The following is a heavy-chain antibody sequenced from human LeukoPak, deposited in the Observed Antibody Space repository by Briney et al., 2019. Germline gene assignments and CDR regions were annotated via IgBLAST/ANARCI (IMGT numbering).Heavy chain of an antibody. CDR3: AKDRRPHYDSSGSLFDY. CDR2: ISGSGGST. D-gene: IGHD3-22*01. Sequence: GGSLRLSCAASGFTFSSYAMSWVRQAPGKGLEWVSAISGSGGSTYYADSVKGRFTISRDNSKNTLYLQMNSLRAEDTAVYYCAKDRRPHYDSSGSLFDYWGQGTLVTVSS. V-gene: IGHV3-23*01. CDR1: GFTFSSYA. J-gene: IGHJ4*02.